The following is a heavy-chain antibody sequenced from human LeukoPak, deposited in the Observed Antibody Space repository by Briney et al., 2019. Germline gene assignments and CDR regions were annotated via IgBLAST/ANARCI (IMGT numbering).Heavy chain of an antibody. CDR3: ARARQGYSGSDFDY. Sequence: TSETLSLTCTVSGDSFSSYYWNWIRQPAGKGLEWIGRIYTSGIANYNPSLKRRVTMSVDTSKKQFSLRLTSVTAADSAVYYCARARQGYSGSDFDYWGQGTLVTVSS. CDR1: GDSFSSYY. CDR2: IYTSGIA. J-gene: IGHJ4*02. V-gene: IGHV4-4*07. D-gene: IGHD1-26*01.